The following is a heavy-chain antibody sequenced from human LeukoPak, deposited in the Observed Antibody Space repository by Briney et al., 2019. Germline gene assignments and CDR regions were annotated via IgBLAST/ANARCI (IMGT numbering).Heavy chain of an antibody. J-gene: IGHJ4*02. CDR1: GFTFSSYA. CDR2: ISGSGGST. V-gene: IGHV3-23*01. CDR3: ARRRYNWNAIDY. D-gene: IGHD1-20*01. Sequence: GVLRLSCAASGFTFSSYAMSWVRQAPGKGLEWVSAISGSGGSTYYADSVKGRFTISRDNAKNSLYLQMNSLRAEDTAVYYCARRRYNWNAIDYWGQGTLVTVSS.